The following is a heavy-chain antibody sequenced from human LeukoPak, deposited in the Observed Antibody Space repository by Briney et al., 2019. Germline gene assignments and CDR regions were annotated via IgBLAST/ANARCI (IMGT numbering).Heavy chain of an antibody. CDR2: ISGDGSST. CDR3: SLYVKAHYGMDV. V-gene: IGHV3-74*01. J-gene: IGHJ6*02. Sequence: PGGSLRLSCAGSGFTFSSYWMHWVRQAPGKGLVWVSRISGDGSSTTYADSVKGRFTISRDNAKNTLYLQMNSLRVEDTAVYYCSLYVKAHYGMDVWGQGTTVTVS. CDR1: GFTFSSYW. D-gene: IGHD2-8*01.